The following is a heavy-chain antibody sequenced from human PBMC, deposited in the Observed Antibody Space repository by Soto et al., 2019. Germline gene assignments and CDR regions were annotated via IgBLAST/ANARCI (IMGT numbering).Heavy chain of an antibody. CDR3: ARDRESSGYYYYYYYGMDV. D-gene: IGHD3-10*01. CDR1: GFTFSSYG. V-gene: IGHV3-33*01. J-gene: IGHJ6*02. Sequence: GGSLRLSCAASGFTFSSYGMHGVRQAPGKGLEWVAVIWYDGSNKYYADSVKGRFTISRDNSKNTLYLQMNSLRAEDTAVYYCARDRESSGYYYYYYYGMDVWGQGTTVTVSS. CDR2: IWYDGSNK.